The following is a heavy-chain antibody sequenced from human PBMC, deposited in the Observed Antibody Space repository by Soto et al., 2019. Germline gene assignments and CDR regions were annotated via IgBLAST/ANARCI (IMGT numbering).Heavy chain of an antibody. CDR2: ISVTGSGT. V-gene: IGHV3-23*01. D-gene: IGHD4-17*01. CDR1: GFTFSSYD. J-gene: IGHJ4*02. CDR3: ARTTTTTSRDY. Sequence: EVQLLESGGGLVKPGGSLGLSCAASGFTFSSYDMSWVRQAPGKGLEYVSSISVTGSGTYYADSVKGRFTISRDNSKNPLYLQMNSLRAEDTAVYYFARTTTTTSRDYWCQGTLITVSS.